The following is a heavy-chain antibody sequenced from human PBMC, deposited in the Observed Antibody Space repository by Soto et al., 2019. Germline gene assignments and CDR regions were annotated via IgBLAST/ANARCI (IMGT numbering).Heavy chain of an antibody. V-gene: IGHV4-30-2*01. D-gene: IGHD3-10*01. Sequence: SETLSLTCAVSGGSITSGNTYSWSWIRQPPGKGLEWIGSISHTGSTSYNPSLKSRVSMSVDKSKNQFSLKLSSVTAADMAVYYCARAVTPYFGTWFDPWGQGTLVTVSS. CDR2: ISHTGST. CDR3: ARAVTPYFGTWFDP. CDR1: GGSITSGNTYS. J-gene: IGHJ5*02.